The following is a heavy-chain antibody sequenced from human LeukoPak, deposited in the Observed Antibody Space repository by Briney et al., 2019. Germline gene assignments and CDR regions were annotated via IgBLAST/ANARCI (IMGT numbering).Heavy chain of an antibody. D-gene: IGHD6-6*01. CDR2: IKADGGEK. J-gene: IGHJ4*02. CDR3: ARGGAARPDF. V-gene: IGHV3-7*01. Sequence: PGGSLRLSCAASGFTFSTYWMSWFRQTPGKGLEWVAKIKADGGEKDHVASVKGRFTISRDNAKSSLYLQMNSLRVEDTAVYYCARGGAARPDFWGQGTLVTVSS. CDR1: GFTFSTYW.